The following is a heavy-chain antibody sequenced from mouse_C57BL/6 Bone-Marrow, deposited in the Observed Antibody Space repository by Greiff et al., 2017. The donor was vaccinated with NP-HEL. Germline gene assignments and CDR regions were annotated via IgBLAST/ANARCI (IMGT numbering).Heavy chain of an antibody. D-gene: IGHD2-3*01. Sequence: EVKLVESGGGLVKPGGSLTLSCAASGFTFSDYGMHWVRQAPEQGLEWVAYISSGSSTIYYADTLKGRFTISRDNSKNTLFLQMTSLRSEDTAMYYCARGDGYSSYWGQGTLVTVSA. V-gene: IGHV5-17*01. CDR3: ARGDGYSSY. CDR1: GFTFSDYG. J-gene: IGHJ3*01. CDR2: ISSGSSTI.